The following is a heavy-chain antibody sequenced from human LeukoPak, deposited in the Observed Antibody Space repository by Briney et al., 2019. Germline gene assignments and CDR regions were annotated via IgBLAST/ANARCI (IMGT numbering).Heavy chain of an antibody. J-gene: IGHJ4*02. V-gene: IGHV5-51*01. CDR2: IYPGDSDT. CDR3: ARLMGYCASTSCYTVNY. CDR1: GYSFTSYW. Sequence: GESLKIFCKGSGYSFTSYWIGWVRQMPGKGLGWMGIIYPGDSDTRYSPSFQGQVTISADKSISTAYLQWSSLKAWDTAMYYCARLMGYCASTSCYTVNYWGQGTLVTVSS. D-gene: IGHD2-2*02.